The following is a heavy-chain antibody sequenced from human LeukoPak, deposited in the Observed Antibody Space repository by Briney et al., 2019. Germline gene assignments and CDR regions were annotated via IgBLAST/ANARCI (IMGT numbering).Heavy chain of an antibody. CDR1: RDSVSSNNGA. CDR2: TYYRSKWYN. J-gene: IGHJ4*02. CDR3: ARDVGTTGWHTFDY. Sequence: SQTLSLTCAISRDSVSSNNGAWNWIRQSPSRGLEWLGRTYYRSKWYNDYAASIQGRITINPDTSKNQFSLQLYSVTPEDTAVYYCARDVGTTGWHTFDYWGQGTLVTVSS. D-gene: IGHD6-19*01. V-gene: IGHV6-1*01.